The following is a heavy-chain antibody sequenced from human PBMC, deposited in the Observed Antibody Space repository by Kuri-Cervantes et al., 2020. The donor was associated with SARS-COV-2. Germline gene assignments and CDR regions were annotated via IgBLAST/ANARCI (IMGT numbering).Heavy chain of an antibody. CDR2: INAGNGNT. CDR1: GYTFTSYA. V-gene: IGHV1-3*01. J-gene: IGHJ6*02. Sequence: ASVKVSCKASGYTFTSYAMHWVRQAPGQRLEWMGWINAGNGNTKYSQKLQGRVTMTTDTSTSTAYMELRSLRSDDTAVYYCAVLTGESGPYYYYYGMDVWGQGTTVTVSS. CDR3: AVLTGESGPYYYYYGMDV. D-gene: IGHD7-27*01.